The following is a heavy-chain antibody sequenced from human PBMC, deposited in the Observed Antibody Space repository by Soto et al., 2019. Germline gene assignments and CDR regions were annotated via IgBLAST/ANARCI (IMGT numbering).Heavy chain of an antibody. D-gene: IGHD5-18*01. CDR1: GFPFSAYY. V-gene: IGHV3-11*01. Sequence: QVQLVESGGGLVKPGGSLRLSCAASGFPFSAYYMIWIRQAPGKGLEWVSYFSSSGSTIYYADSVKGRITISRDKAKNSLYRQMNSVRAEDTAVYYWVREGYSYGYSYYYYGMDVWGQGTTVTVSS. CDR2: FSSSGSTI. J-gene: IGHJ6*02. CDR3: VREGYSYGYSYYYYGMDV.